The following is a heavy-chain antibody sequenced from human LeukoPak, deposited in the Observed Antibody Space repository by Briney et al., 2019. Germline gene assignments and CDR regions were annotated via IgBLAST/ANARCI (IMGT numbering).Heavy chain of an antibody. Sequence: ASVKVSCTASGGTFSSYAISWVRQAPGQGLEWMGRIIPILGIANYAQKFQGRVTITADKSTSTAYMELSSLRSEDTAVYYCAREVAKNYYGSGSYYNAFDYWGQGTLVTVSS. D-gene: IGHD3-10*01. CDR1: GGTFSSYA. CDR3: AREVAKNYYGSGSYYNAFDY. CDR2: IIPILGIA. V-gene: IGHV1-69*04. J-gene: IGHJ4*02.